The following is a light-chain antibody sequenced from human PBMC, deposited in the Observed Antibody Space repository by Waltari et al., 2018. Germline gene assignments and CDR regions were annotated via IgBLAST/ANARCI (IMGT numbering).Light chain of an antibody. V-gene: IGKV3-15*01. J-gene: IGKJ1*01. CDR3: QQYNNWSPET. Sequence: EIVMTQSPATLSVSPGERATLSCRASQSVSSNLAWYRQKPGQAPRLLIYGASTRATGIPARFSGSGSGTEFTLTISSLQSEDFAVYYCQQYNNWSPETFGQGTKVEIK. CDR2: GAS. CDR1: QSVSSN.